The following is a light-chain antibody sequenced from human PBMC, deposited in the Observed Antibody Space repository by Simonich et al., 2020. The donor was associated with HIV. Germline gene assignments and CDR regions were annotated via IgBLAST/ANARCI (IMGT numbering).Light chain of an antibody. Sequence: DIQLTQSPSSLSASVGDRVTITCRASQYISSSLNWYQQKPGKAPKLLISAASSLQSGVPSRFSGSGAGTDFTLTISSLQPEDFTTYYCQQTYNTPPWTFGQGTKVEIK. CDR1: QYISSS. V-gene: IGKV1-39*01. CDR2: AAS. J-gene: IGKJ1*01. CDR3: QQTYNTPPWT.